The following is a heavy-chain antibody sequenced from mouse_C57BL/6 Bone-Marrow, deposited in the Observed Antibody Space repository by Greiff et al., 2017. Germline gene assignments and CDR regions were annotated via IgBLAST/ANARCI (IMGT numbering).Heavy chain of an antibody. J-gene: IGHJ1*03. D-gene: IGHD4-1*01. V-gene: IGHV5-6*01. CDR3: ARPPNWGDWYFDV. Sequence: EVKVVESGGDLVKPGGSLKLSCAASGFTFSSYGMSWVRQTPDKRLEWVATISSGGSYTYYPDSVKGRFTISRDNAKNTLYLQMSSLKSEDTTMYCWARPPNWGDWYFDVWGTRTTVTVSS. CDR2: ISSGGSYT. CDR1: GFTFSSYG.